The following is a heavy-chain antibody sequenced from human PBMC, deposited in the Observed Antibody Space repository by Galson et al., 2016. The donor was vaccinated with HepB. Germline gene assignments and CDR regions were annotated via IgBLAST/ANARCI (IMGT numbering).Heavy chain of an antibody. Sequence: SETLSLTCTVSGGSISSYYWTWIRQPPGKRLEWIGYIYYDGSTDYNPPLRSRVTMSVDTSKNQFSLKLSSVTAADTAVYYCVKVGGAGYFDPWGQGTLVTVSS. CDR1: GGSISSYY. V-gene: IGHV4-59*01. D-gene: IGHD1-26*01. CDR2: IYYDGST. CDR3: VKVGGAGYFDP. J-gene: IGHJ5*02.